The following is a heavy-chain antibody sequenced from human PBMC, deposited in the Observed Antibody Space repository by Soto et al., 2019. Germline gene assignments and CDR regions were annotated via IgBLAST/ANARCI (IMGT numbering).Heavy chain of an antibody. J-gene: IGHJ4*02. CDR1: GFTFSGSA. D-gene: IGHD4-17*01. Sequence: EVQLVESGGGLVQPGGSLKLSCAASGFTFSGSAMHWVRQASGKGLEWVGRIRSKANSYATAYAASVKGRFTISRDDSKNTAYLQMNSLKTEDTAVYYCTSLLLYDYGECDYWGQGTLVTVAS. CDR2: IRSKANSYAT. CDR3: TSLLLYDYGECDY. V-gene: IGHV3-73*01.